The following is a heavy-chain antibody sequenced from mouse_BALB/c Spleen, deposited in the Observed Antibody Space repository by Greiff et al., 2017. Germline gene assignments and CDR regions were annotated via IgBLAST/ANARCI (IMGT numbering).Heavy chain of an antibody. J-gene: IGHJ4*01. CDR3: ARPHRYDGMDY. Sequence: QVQLKQSGAELVRPGTSVKVSCKASGYAFTNYLIEWVKQRPGQGLEWIGVINPGSGGTNYNEKFKGKATLTADKSSSTAYMQLSSLTSDDSAVYFCARPHRYDGMDYWGQGTSVTVSS. D-gene: IGHD2-14*01. CDR2: INPGSGGT. CDR1: GYAFTNYL. V-gene: IGHV1-54*01.